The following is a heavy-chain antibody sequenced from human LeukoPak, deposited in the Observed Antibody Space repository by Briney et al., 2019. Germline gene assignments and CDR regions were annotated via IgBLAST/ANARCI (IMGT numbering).Heavy chain of an antibody. V-gene: IGHV4-31*03. D-gene: IGHD3-22*01. CDR1: GGSISSGGYY. CDR3: ARDNYYDSSGYSYYFDY. Sequence: SQTLSLTCTVSGGSISSGGYYWSWIRQHPGKGLEWIGYIYYSGSTYYNPSLKSRVTISVDTSKNQFSLKLSSVTAADTAVYYCARDNYYDSSGYSYYFDYWGQGTLVTVSS. CDR2: IYYSGST. J-gene: IGHJ4*02.